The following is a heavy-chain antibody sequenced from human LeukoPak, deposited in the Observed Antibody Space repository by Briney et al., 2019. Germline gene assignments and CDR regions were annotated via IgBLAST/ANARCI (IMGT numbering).Heavy chain of an antibody. CDR3: ARVRSIAARPFDY. D-gene: IGHD6-6*01. CDR2: IYYSGST. J-gene: IGHJ4*02. CDR1: GGSFSGYY. Sequence: SETLSLTCAVYGGSFSGYYWSWIRQPPGKGLEWIGYIYYSGSTNYNPSLKSRVTISVDTSKNQFSLKLSSVTAADTAVYCCARVRSIAARPFDYWGQGTLVTVSS. V-gene: IGHV4-34*11.